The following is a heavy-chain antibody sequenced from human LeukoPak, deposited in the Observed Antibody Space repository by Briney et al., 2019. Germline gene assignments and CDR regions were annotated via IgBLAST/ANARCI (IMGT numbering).Heavy chain of an antibody. D-gene: IGHD3-22*01. CDR1: GFTFSTYT. V-gene: IGHV3-21*04. CDR2: ITSSSSYI. CDR3: ARHVVVVGFDY. J-gene: IGHJ4*02. Sequence: GGSLRLSCAASGFTFSTYTMHWVRQAPGKGLEWVSSITSSSSYIYYADSVKGRFTISRDNAKNSLYLHMNSLRAEDTAVYYGARHVVVVGFDYWGEGGLVTVCS.